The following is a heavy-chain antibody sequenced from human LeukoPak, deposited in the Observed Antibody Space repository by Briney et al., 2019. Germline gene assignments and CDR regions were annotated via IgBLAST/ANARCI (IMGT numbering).Heavy chain of an antibody. J-gene: IGHJ4*02. CDR3: AKEMSSRYSGTFAY. CDR1: GFTFSSYW. V-gene: IGHV3-23*01. D-gene: IGHD1-26*01. Sequence: PGGSLRLSCAASGFTFSSYWMNWVRQAPGKGLEWVSTISGSNSTYYADSVKGRFTISRDNSKNTLSLQMNSLRVEDTAVYYCAKEMSSRYSGTFAYWGQGTLVTVSS. CDR2: ISGSNST.